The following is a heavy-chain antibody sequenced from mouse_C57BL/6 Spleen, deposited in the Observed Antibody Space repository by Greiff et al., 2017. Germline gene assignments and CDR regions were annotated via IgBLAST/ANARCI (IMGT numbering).Heavy chain of an antibody. Sequence: ASGPGLVKPSQSLSLTCSVPGYSIPSGYYWNWIRQFPGNKLEWMGYISYDGSNNYNPSLKNRISITRDTSKNQFFLKLNSVTTEDTATYDCARDRYCSSSFAYWGQGTLVTVSA. D-gene: IGHD1-1*01. V-gene: IGHV3-6*01. CDR2: ISYDGSN. CDR1: GYSIPSGYY. CDR3: ARDRYCSSSFAY. J-gene: IGHJ3*01.